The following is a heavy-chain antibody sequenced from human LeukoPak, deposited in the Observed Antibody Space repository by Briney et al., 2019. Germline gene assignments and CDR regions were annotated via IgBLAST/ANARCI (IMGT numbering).Heavy chain of an antibody. J-gene: IGHJ4*02. CDR2: IAYIGS. D-gene: IGHD3-16*01. V-gene: IGHV3-23*01. CDR3: VKGLHMLDY. Sequence: GGSLRLSCAASGFIFRDYAMSWVRQTPGKGPEWVSTIAYIGSFYADSVKGRVSISRDDSKNTLYLQMNKLREDDSAVYVCVKGLHMLDYWGQGTLVTVSS. CDR1: GFIFRDYA.